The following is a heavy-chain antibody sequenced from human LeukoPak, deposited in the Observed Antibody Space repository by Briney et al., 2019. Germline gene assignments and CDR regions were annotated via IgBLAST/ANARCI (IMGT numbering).Heavy chain of an antibody. J-gene: IGHJ4*02. CDR1: GYSFTSYW. CDR2: IYPGDSDT. CDR3: ARDRERGPIAVAGRSDFDY. V-gene: IGHV5-51*01. Sequence: GESLKISCKGSGYSFTSYWIGWVRQMPGKGLEWMGIIYPGDSDTRYSPSFQGQVTISADKSISTAYLQWSSLKASDTAMYYCARDRERGPIAVAGRSDFDYWGQGTLVTVSS. D-gene: IGHD6-19*01.